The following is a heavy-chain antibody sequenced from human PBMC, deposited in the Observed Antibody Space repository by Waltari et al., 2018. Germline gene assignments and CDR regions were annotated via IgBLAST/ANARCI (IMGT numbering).Heavy chain of an antibody. Sequence: ELQLVESGGGLVQPGRSLKLSCSASGFVFNNYWMCWVRQAPGKGIEWVANINQYGSWEHYVDSAKGRFTISRDNAKNAVYLQMNSLSAGDTSVYYCARGDSWAFDIWCQGTMVTVAS. J-gene: IGHJ3*02. D-gene: IGHD4-4*01. V-gene: IGHV3-7*01. CDR2: INQYGSWE. CDR3: ARGDSWAFDI. CDR1: GFVFNNYW.